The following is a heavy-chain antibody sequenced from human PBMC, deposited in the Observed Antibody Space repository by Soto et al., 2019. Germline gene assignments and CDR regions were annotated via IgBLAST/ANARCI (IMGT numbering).Heavy chain of an antibody. D-gene: IGHD3-22*01. CDR3: ARVDDYYDSSGHYFTFFNY. CDR2: MNPNSGNT. V-gene: IGHV1-8*01. J-gene: IGHJ4*02. CDR1: GYTFTSYD. Sequence: ASVKVSCKASGYTFTSYDINWVRQATGQGLEWMGWMNPNSGNTGYAQKFQGRVTMTRNTSISTAYMELRSLRSDDTAVYYCARVDDYYDSSGHYFTFFNYWGQGSLVTVSS.